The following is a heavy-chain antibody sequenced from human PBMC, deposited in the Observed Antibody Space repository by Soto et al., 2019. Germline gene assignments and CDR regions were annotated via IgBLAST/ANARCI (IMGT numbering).Heavy chain of an antibody. D-gene: IGHD3-9*01. CDR2: IFYFGST. CDR1: GGSLSSYF. CDR3: ARHSPDFDWLSQFDY. Sequence: SETLSLTCTVSGGSLSSYFWSWIRQTPGKGLEWIGYIFYFGSTNYNPSLKSRVTLSIDTSKNQLSLKLSSVTAADTAVYDCARHSPDFDWLSQFDYWGQGTLVIVSS. J-gene: IGHJ4*02. V-gene: IGHV4-59*08.